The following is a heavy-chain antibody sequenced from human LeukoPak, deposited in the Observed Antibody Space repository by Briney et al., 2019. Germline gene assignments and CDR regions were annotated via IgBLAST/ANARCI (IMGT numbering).Heavy chain of an antibody. V-gene: IGHV3-23*01. D-gene: IGHD3-10*02. CDR3: AKRPAAVRGVIPYVDY. J-gene: IGHJ4*02. CDR2: ISASADNI. Sequence: PGGSLRLSCAASGFMFRSSSMSWVRQVPGKGLKRVSTISASADNIYYADSVKGRFTISRDNSKNTLFLQMNSLRAEDTAIYYCAKRPAAVRGVIPYVDYWGQGTLVTVSS. CDR1: GFMFRSSS.